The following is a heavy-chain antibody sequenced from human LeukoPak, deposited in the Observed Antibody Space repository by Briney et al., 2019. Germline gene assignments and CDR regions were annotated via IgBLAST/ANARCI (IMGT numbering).Heavy chain of an antibody. CDR3: AREDRSSGFYGLDY. V-gene: IGHV3-21*04. CDR1: GFTFSSYT. CDR2: ISSSSSYI. Sequence: GGSLRLSCAAPGFTFSSYTMNWVRQAPGKGLEWVSSISSSSSYINYADSVKGRFTISRDNAKNTLYQQMNSLRAEDTAVYHCAREDRSSGFYGLDYWGQGTLVTVSS. D-gene: IGHD6-19*01. J-gene: IGHJ4*02.